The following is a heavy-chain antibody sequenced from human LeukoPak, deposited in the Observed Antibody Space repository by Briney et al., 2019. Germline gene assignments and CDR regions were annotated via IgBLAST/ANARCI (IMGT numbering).Heavy chain of an antibody. D-gene: IGHD3-9*01. V-gene: IGHV1-69*13. J-gene: IGHJ4*02. CDR1: GGTFSSYA. Sequence: ASVKVSCKASGGTFSSYAISWVRQAPGQGLEWMGGIIPIFGTANYAQRFQGRVTITADESTSTAYMELSSLRSEDTAVYCCAKEKYYDILTGYSPFDYWGQGTLVTVSS. CDR3: AKEKYYDILTGYSPFDY. CDR2: IIPIFGTA.